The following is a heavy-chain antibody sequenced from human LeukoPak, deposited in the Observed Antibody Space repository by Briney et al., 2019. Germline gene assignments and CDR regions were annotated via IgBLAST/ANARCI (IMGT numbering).Heavy chain of an antibody. CDR1: GGSISSGDYY. J-gene: IGHJ5*02. Sequence: SETLSLTCTVSGGSISSGDYYWSWIRQPPGKGLEWIGYIYYSGSTYYNPSLKSRVTISVDTSKNQFSLKLSSVTAADTAVYYCARAGPYGSGSYGYWFDPWGQGTLVTVSS. CDR3: ARAGPYGSGSYGYWFDP. V-gene: IGHV4-30-4*08. D-gene: IGHD3-10*01. CDR2: IYYSGST.